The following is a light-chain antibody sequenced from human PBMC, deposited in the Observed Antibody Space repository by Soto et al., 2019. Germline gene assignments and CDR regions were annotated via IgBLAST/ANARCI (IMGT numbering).Light chain of an antibody. CDR1: QDINTY. J-gene: IGKJ5*01. Sequence: DIQLTQSPSFLSASVGDRVTITCRASQDINTYLAWYQQKPWKAPKLLIFAASTLQNGVPSRFSGSGSGTEFTVTITSLQPADFATYYCQQRKSYPITFGQGTRLEIK. V-gene: IGKV1-9*01. CDR2: AAS. CDR3: QQRKSYPIT.